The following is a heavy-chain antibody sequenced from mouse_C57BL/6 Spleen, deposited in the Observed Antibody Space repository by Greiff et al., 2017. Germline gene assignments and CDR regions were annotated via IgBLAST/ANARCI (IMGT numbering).Heavy chain of an antibody. CDR2: IHPNSGST. J-gene: IGHJ2*01. CDR1: GYAFTSYW. Sequence: VQLQQPGAELVKPGASAKLSCKASGYAFTSYWMHWVKQRPGQGLEWIGMIHPNSGSTNYNEKFKSKATLTVVKSSSTAYLQLSSLTSDDSAVYCCTRLPDYWGQGTTLTGSS. CDR3: TRLPDY. V-gene: IGHV1-64*01.